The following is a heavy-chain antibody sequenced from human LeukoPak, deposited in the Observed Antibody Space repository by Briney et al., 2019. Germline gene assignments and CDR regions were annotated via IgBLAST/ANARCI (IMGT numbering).Heavy chain of an antibody. D-gene: IGHD3-3*01. V-gene: IGHV3-23*01. J-gene: IGHJ4*02. CDR2: FSGSGDST. CDR3: AKEGFLEWFLFDY. Sequence: SGGSLRLSCAASGFTVSSNYMTWVRQAPGKGLEWVSTFSGSGDSTYYADSVKGRFTISRDNSKNTLYLQMNSLIADDTAVYYCAKEGFLEWFLFDYWGQGTLVTVSS. CDR1: GFTVSSNY.